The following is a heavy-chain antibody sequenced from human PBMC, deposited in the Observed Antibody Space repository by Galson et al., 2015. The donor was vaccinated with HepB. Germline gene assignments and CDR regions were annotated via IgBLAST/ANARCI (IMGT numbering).Heavy chain of an antibody. CDR3: ARGSGGPYYFGY. D-gene: IGHD2-15*01. V-gene: IGHV4-59*01. CDR1: GGSISSYY. Sequence: TLSLTCTVSGGSISSYYWSWIRQPPGKGLEWIGYIYYSGSTNYNPSLKSRVTISVDTSKNQFSLKLSSVTAANTAVYYCARGSGGPYYFGYWGQGTLVTVSS. J-gene: IGHJ4*02. CDR2: IYYSGST.